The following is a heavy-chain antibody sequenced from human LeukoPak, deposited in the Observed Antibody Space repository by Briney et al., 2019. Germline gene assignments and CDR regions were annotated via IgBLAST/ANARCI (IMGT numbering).Heavy chain of an antibody. J-gene: IGHJ4*02. CDR1: GVTFSNYW. Sequence: GGSLRLSCTASGVTFSNYWMSWVRRAPGKGLEWVANIKEDGGEKNYVDSVRGRFTITRDDSRNSLYLQMNSLRGEDTAVYYCATERRGSSTYDGKEAFDFWGQGTLVTVSS. CDR3: ATERRGSSTYDGKEAFDF. D-gene: IGHD6-13*01. CDR2: IKEDGGEK. V-gene: IGHV3-7*01.